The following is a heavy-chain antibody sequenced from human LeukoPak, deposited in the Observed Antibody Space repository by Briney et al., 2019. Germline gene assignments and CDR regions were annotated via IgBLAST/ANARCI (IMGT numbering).Heavy chain of an antibody. J-gene: IGHJ4*02. CDR1: GYTFTGYY. Sequence: ASVKVSCKASGYTFTGYYMHWVRQAPGQGLEWMGWINPNSGGTNYAQKFQGRVTMTRDTSISTAYMELSRLRSDDTAVYYCARADSIAAAGKGGYWGQGTLVTVSS. V-gene: IGHV1-2*02. CDR2: INPNSGGT. D-gene: IGHD6-13*01. CDR3: ARADSIAAAGKGGY.